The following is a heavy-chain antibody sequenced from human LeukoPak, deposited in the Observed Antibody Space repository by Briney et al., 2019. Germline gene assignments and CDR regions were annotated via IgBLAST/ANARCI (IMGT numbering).Heavy chain of an antibody. CDR1: GFTFSSYS. CDR2: ISSSSSYI. Sequence: GGSLRLSCAASGFTFSSYSMNWVRQAPGKGLEWVSSISSSSSYIYYADSVKGRFTISRDNAKNSLYLQMNSLRAEDTAVYYCARAIVVVALGYYYGMDVWGQGTTVTVSS. CDR3: ARAIVVVALGYYYGMDV. D-gene: IGHD2-15*01. J-gene: IGHJ6*02. V-gene: IGHV3-21*01.